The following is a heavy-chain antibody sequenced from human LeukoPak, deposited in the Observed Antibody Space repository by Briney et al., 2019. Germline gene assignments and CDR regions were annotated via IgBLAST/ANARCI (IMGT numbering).Heavy chain of an antibody. J-gene: IGHJ3*02. V-gene: IGHV3-7*01. D-gene: IGHD1-14*01. CDR2: IKQDGSEK. Sequence: PGGSLRLSCAASGFTFSIYGMNWVRQAPGKGLECVANIKQDGSEKYYVDSVKGRFTISRDNAKNSLYLQMNSLRAEDTAVYYCATRRNLDIWGQGTMVTVSS. CDR3: ATRRNLDI. CDR1: GFTFSIYG.